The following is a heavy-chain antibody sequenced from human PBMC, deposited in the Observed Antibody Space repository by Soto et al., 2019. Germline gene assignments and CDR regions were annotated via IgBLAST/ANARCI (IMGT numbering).Heavy chain of an antibody. J-gene: IGHJ4*02. Sequence: QVQVVQSGAEVKKPESSVKVSCKPSGGTFNTYTVNWVRLAPGRGLEWMGRFIPILDMANYAQKFQDRVTITADRSTFTAYMELNSLTSDDTAVYYCAITYCRDNSCPRDFDFWGPGTLVTVSS. CDR2: FIPILDMA. CDR1: GGTFNTYT. V-gene: IGHV1-69*02. D-gene: IGHD2-21*01. CDR3: AITYCRDNSCPRDFDF.